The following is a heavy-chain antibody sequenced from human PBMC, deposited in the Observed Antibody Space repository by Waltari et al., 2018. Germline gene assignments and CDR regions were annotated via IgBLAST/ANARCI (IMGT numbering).Heavy chain of an antibody. CDR3: ARVSRRGIFDY. V-gene: IGHV3-53*01. CDR2: IYSGGST. D-gene: IGHD6-13*01. Sequence: EWVSVIYSGGSTYYADSVKGRFTISRDNSKNTLYLQMNSLRAEDTAVYYCARVSRRGIFDYWGQGTLVTVSS. J-gene: IGHJ4*02.